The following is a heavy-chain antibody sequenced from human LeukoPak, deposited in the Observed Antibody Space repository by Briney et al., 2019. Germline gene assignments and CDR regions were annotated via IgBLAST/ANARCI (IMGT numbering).Heavy chain of an antibody. V-gene: IGHV1-69*04. CDR3: ALHYYDSSGYYRGIDY. J-gene: IGHJ4*02. CDR2: IIPILGIA. CDR1: GYTFTSYD. D-gene: IGHD3-22*01. Sequence: SVKVSCKASGYTFTSYDINWVRQATGQGLEWMGRIIPILGIANYAQKFQGRVTITADKSTSTAYMELSSLRSEDTAVYYCALHYYDSSGYYRGIDYWGQGTLVTVSS.